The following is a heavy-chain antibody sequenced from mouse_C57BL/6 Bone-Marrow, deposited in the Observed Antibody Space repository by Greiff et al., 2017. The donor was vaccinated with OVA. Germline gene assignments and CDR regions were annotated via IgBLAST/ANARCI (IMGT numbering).Heavy chain of an antibody. Sequence: VQLQQSGPVLVKPGASVKMSCKASGYTFTDYYMNWVKQSHGKSLEWIGVINPYNGGTSSNQKFKGKATLTVDKSSSTAYMELNSLTSEDSAVYYCARYDYDQAWFAYWGQGTLVTVSA. CDR1: GYTFTDYY. V-gene: IGHV1-19*01. CDR3: ARYDYDQAWFAY. CDR2: INPYNGGT. D-gene: IGHD2-4*01. J-gene: IGHJ3*01.